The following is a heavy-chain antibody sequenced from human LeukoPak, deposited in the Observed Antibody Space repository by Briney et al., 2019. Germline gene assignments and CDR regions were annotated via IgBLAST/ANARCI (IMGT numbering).Heavy chain of an antibody. J-gene: IGHJ5*02. CDR3: VKPYYYSSGSLT. Sequence: PGGSLRLSCAASGFPFTSYWMSWVRQAPGMGLAWVATIKQDGSEKYYVDSVKGRFTIARDNAKNSLYLQMNSLRADDTAMYYCVKPYYYSSGSLTWGQATLVTVSS. CDR1: GFPFTSYW. V-gene: IGHV3-7*01. CDR2: IKQDGSEK. D-gene: IGHD3-10*01.